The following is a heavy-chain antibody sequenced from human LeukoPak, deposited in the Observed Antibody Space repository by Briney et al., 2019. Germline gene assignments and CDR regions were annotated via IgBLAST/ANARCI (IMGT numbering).Heavy chain of an antibody. Sequence: RGSLRLSCAASGFTFNTYSMNWVRQAPGKGLEWLSYVKSGNYDIQYADSVTGRFTVSRDSATNSLYLQMNDLKAEDTAVYYCARDSDWAFDYWGQGSLVTVSS. V-gene: IGHV3-48*01. D-gene: IGHD3-9*01. J-gene: IGHJ4*02. CDR3: ARDSDWAFDY. CDR1: GFTFNTYS. CDR2: VKSGNYDI.